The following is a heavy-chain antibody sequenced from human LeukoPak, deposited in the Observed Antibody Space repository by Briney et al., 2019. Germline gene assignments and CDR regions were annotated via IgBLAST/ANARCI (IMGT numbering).Heavy chain of an antibody. J-gene: IGHJ4*02. V-gene: IGHV3-66*01. D-gene: IGHD3-9*01. CDR2: IYSGAYI. CDR1: GFTVSNNY. CDR3: ATYYDIPS. Sequence: GGSLRLSCAASGFTVSNNYMSWVRQAPGKGLEWVSVIYSGAYIYYADSVEGRFTISRDNSKNTVYLQMNSLRAEDTAVYYCATYYDIPSWGQGTLVTVSS.